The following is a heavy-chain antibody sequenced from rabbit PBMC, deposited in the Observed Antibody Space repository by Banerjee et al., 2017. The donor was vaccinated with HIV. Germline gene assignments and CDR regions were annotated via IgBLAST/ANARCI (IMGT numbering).Heavy chain of an antibody. CDR1: GFSFSRRYY. V-gene: IGHV1S40*01. CDR3: ARATGYGSTSGYPTRLDL. J-gene: IGHJ3*01. CDR2: IDTSSGNT. Sequence: QSLEESGGDLVKPGASLTLTCTASGFSFSRRYYMCWVRQAPGKGLEWIACIDTSSGNTYYASWAKGRFTISKTSSTTVTLQMTSLTAADTATYFCARATGYGSTSGYPTRLDLWGPGTLVTVS. D-gene: IGHD1-1*01.